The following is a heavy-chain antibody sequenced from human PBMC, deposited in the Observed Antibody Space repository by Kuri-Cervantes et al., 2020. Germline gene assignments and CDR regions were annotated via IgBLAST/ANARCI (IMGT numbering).Heavy chain of an antibody. Sequence: GESLKISCAAPGFTFSSYWMSWVRQAPGKGLVWVSRINSDGSSTSYADSVKGRFTISRDNAKNTLYLQMNSLRAEDTAVYYCARGGCSGGSCYSGAFDIWGQGTMVTVSS. D-gene: IGHD2-15*01. CDR2: INSDGSST. CDR3: ARGGCSGGSCYSGAFDI. J-gene: IGHJ3*02. CDR1: GFTFSSYW. V-gene: IGHV3-74*01.